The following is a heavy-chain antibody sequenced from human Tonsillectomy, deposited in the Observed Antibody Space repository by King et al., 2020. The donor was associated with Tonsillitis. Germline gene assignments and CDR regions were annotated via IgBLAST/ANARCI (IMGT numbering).Heavy chain of an antibody. J-gene: IGHJ3*02. Sequence: VQLVESGGGLEQPGGSLRLSCAASGFTFSSYTMSWVRQVPGKGLEWVSTISDSGGTTYYTDSVKGRFTISRDSSRNTLYLYMNSLRADDTAVYHCARGTMVRGAQYHSDAFAIWGQGTMVT. CDR3: ARGTMVRGAQYHSDAFAI. V-gene: IGHV3-23*04. CDR1: GFTFSSYT. CDR2: ISDSGGTT. D-gene: IGHD3-10*01.